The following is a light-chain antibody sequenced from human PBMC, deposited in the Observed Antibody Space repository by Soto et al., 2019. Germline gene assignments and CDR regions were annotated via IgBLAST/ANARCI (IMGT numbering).Light chain of an antibody. CDR3: QQRSSSPQT. V-gene: IGKV3-20*01. J-gene: IGKJ1*01. CDR1: QSVNSNF. CDR2: SAS. Sequence: EVVLTQSPCPLSLSPGERVTLSCRTSQSVNSNFLSWFQQKPGQPPRLLLYSASKRAAGTPDRFSGAGSGTDVTLIISSLEPEDFAVYYCQQRSSSPQTFGRGTKVDIK.